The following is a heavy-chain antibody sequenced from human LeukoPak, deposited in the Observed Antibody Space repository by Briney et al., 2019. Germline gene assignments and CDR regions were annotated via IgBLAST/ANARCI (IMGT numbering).Heavy chain of an antibody. CDR3: ARADSGPSFPPDY. V-gene: IGHV3-64*01. CDR1: GFTFSTYA. CDR2: ISSNGDSA. D-gene: IGHD5-12*01. Sequence: GGSLRPSCAASGFTFSTYAMHWVRQAPGKGPEYVSAISSNGDSAYYASSVRGRFTISRDNSKNTLYLQLGSLRAEDMAVYYCARADSGPSFPPDYWGQGTLVTVSS. J-gene: IGHJ4*02.